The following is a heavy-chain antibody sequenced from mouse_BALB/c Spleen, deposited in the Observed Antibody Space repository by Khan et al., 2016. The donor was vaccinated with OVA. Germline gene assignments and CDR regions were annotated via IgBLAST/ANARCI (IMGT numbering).Heavy chain of an antibody. J-gene: IGHJ3*01. CDR1: GYTFTDFY. CDR2: ISPGSGAT. D-gene: IGHD1-2*01. CDR3: ARRNYFGYTFAY. V-gene: IGHV1-77*01. Sequence: QVQLQQSGTELARPGASVNLSCKASGYTFTDFYINWVKQRSGQGLEWIGEISPGSGATYYNEKFKGKATLTADKSSRTAYMQLSSLTSEASAVYFCARRNYFGYTFAYWGQGTLVTVSA.